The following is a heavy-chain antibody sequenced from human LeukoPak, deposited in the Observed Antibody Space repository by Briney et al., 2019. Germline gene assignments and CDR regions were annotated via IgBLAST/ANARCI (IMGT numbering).Heavy chain of an antibody. V-gene: IGHV4-59*01. CDR1: GGSISSYY. CDR3: ARTPSDYYGSGSNRQVRLYFDY. Sequence: SGTLSLTCTVSGGSISSYYWSWIRQPPGKGLEWIGYIYYSGSTNYNPSLKSRVTLSIDTSKNQFSLKLSSVTAADTAVYYCARTPSDYYGSGSNRQVRLYFDYWGPGTLVTVSS. CDR2: IYYSGST. J-gene: IGHJ4*02. D-gene: IGHD3-10*01.